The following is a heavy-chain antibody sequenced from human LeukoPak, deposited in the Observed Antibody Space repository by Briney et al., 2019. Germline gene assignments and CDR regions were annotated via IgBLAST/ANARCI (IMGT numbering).Heavy chain of an antibody. Sequence: GASVKVSCKASGYTFTSYDINWVRQATGQGLEWMGWMNPNSGNTGYAQKFQGRVTMTRNTSISTAYMELSSLRSEDTAMYYCARGRMVAAAGCLGYWGQGTLVTVSS. CDR1: GYTFTSYD. J-gene: IGHJ4*02. D-gene: IGHD6-13*01. CDR3: ARGRMVAAAGCLGY. V-gene: IGHV1-8*01. CDR2: MNPNSGNT.